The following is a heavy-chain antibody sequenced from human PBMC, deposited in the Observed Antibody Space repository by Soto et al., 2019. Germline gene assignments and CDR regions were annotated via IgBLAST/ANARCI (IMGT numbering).Heavy chain of an antibody. V-gene: IGHV4-59*01. Sequence: SETLSLTCTVSGGSISSYYWSWIRQPPGKGLEWIGYIYYSGSTNHNPSLKSRVTISVDTSKNQFSLKLSSVTAADTAVYCCARGYSSSWYSDYWGQGTLVTVSS. CDR3: ARGYSSSWYSDY. CDR1: GGSISSYY. CDR2: IYYSGST. D-gene: IGHD6-13*01. J-gene: IGHJ4*02.